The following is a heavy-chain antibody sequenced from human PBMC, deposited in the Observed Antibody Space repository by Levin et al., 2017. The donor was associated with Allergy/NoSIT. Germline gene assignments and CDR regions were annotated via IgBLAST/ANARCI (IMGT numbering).Heavy chain of an antibody. CDR3: ARGSLLLWFRELTADAFDI. D-gene: IGHD3-10*01. V-gene: IGHV3-21*01. CDR1: GFTFSSYS. Sequence: GGSLRLSCAASGFTFSSYSMNWVRQAPGKGLEWVSSISSSSSYIYYADSVKGRFTISRDNAKNSLYLQMNSLRAEDTAVYYCARGSLLLWFRELTADAFDIWGQGTMVTVSS. J-gene: IGHJ3*02. CDR2: ISSSSSYI.